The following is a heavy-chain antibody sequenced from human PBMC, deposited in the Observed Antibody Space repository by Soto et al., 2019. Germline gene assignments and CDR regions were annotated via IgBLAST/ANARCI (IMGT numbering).Heavy chain of an antibody. CDR3: ARDLGVVGATTYYYGMDV. V-gene: IGHV1-18*01. J-gene: IGHJ6*02. D-gene: IGHD1-26*01. CDR2: ISANNGNT. CDR1: GYTFTSYG. Sequence: QVQLVQSGAEVKKPGASVKVSCKASGYTFTSYGISWVRQAPGQGLEWMGWISANNGNTNYAQKLQGRVTMTTDTSASTAYMELRSLRSDDTAVYYCARDLGVVGATTYYYGMDVWGQGTTVTVSS.